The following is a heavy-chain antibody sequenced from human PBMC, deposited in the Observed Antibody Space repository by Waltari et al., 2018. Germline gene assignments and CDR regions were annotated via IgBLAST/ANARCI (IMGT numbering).Heavy chain of an antibody. CDR2: IYTSGST. V-gene: IGHV4-38-2*01. D-gene: IGHD4-17*01. CDR3: ASGDYEYYFDY. J-gene: IGHJ4*02. CDR1: GYSISSGYY. Sequence: QVQLQESGPGLVKPSETLSLTCAVSGYSISSGYYWGWIRQPPGKGLEWIGSIYTSGSTNYNPSLKSRVTISVDTSKNQFSLKLSSVTAADTAVYYCASGDYEYYFDYWGQGTLVTVSS.